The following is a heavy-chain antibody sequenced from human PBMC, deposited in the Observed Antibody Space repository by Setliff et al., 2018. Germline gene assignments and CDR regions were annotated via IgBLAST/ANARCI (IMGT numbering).Heavy chain of an antibody. Sequence: PGGSLRLSCAASGFTFSSYWMHWIRQAPGKGLVWVSRINSDGITTNYADSVKGRFTISRDNAKNTLYLQMNSLRADDTAVYYCARDHSSDWHNWFDPWGQGTLVTVSS. CDR2: INSDGITT. CDR3: ARDHSSDWHNWFDP. D-gene: IGHD3-22*01. CDR1: GFTFSSYW. J-gene: IGHJ5*02. V-gene: IGHV3-74*01.